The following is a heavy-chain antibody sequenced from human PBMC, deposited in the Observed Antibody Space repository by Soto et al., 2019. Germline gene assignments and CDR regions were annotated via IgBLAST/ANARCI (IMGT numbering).Heavy chain of an antibody. D-gene: IGHD1-26*01. Sequence: QVPLVESGGGVVQPGGSLRLSCEASGFNFRTYAMHWVRQAPGKGLEWVVAIWSDGTDRDYADNVKGRFTASRDNARYTLDVQMASLRVEDTDIYYCTTERQMGPTGDAFSFGGQGTMVTVSS. CDR2: IWSDGTDR. J-gene: IGHJ3*01. CDR1: GFNFRTYA. V-gene: IGHV3-33*01. CDR3: TTERQMGPTGDAFSF.